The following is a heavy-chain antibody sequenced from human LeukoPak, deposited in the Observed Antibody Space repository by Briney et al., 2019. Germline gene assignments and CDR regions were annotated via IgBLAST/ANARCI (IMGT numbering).Heavy chain of an antibody. CDR3: ATSLRFFEYFSNLLDY. D-gene: IGHD3-3*01. V-gene: IGHV4-39*07. J-gene: IGHJ4*02. CDR2: IYYSGST. CDR1: GGSISSSSYY. Sequence: SETLSLTCTVSGGSISSSSYYWGWIRQPPGKGLEWIGSIYYSGSTYYNPSLKSRVTISVDTSKNQFSLKLSSVTAADTAVYYCATSLRFFEYFSNLLDYWGQGTLVTVSS.